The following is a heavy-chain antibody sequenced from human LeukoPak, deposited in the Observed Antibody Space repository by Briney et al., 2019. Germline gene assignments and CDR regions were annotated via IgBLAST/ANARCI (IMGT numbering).Heavy chain of an antibody. V-gene: IGHV3-23*01. D-gene: IGHD2-2*02. Sequence: AGGSLRLSCAAPGFTFSSYAMSWVRQAPGKGLEWVSDISGSGGSTYYADSVKGRFTISRDNSKNTLYLQMNSLRAEDTAVYYCAKGYCRGISCYSDYWGQGALVTVSS. CDR2: ISGSGGST. CDR3: AKGYCRGISCYSDY. J-gene: IGHJ4*02. CDR1: GFTFSSYA.